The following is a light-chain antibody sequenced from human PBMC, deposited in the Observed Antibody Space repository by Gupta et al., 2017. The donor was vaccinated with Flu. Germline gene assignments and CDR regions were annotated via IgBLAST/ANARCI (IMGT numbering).Light chain of an antibody. CDR2: DTA. CDR1: QSIGSN. V-gene: IGKV3-11*01. CDR3: RQWVDGPCT. Sequence: VLTQSQATLSLSPGERATLSCRSSQSIGSNLGCYQQKPGQAPRLLIYDTASRASGIPARFSGSGSGTNFTLTITSLNPEDFSVYFCRQWVDGPCTFGGGTRL. J-gene: IGKJ4*02.